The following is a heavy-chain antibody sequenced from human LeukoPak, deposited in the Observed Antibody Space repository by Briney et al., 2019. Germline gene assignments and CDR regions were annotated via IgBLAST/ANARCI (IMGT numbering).Heavy chain of an antibody. J-gene: IGHJ4*02. V-gene: IGHV1-3*01. D-gene: IGHD6-19*01. Sequence: ASVKVSCKASGYTFTKYAMNWVRQAPGQRLEWMGWIDAGNAKTKYSQKFQGRVTITRDTSASTAYVELSSLRSEDTAVYYCAKGTWVRGSGWYYFDYWGQGTLVTVSS. CDR1: GYTFTKYA. CDR2: IDAGNAKT. CDR3: AKGTWVRGSGWYYFDY.